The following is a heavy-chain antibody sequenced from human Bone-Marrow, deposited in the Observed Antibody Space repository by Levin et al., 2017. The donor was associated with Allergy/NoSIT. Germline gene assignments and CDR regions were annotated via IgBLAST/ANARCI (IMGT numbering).Heavy chain of an antibody. CDR1: GESVSSSGFY. J-gene: IGHJ4*02. CDR3: ARESVYYGSGSWIDC. Sequence: SQTLSLTCTVSGESVSSSGFYWTWIRQYPGKGLEWIGHIYYPGNTSYNPSRKSRVSISEDRPKNQFSLKLDSVTAADTAVYYCARESVYYGSGSWIDCWGQGTLVTVSS. D-gene: IGHD3-10*01. CDR2: IYYPGNT. V-gene: IGHV4-31*02.